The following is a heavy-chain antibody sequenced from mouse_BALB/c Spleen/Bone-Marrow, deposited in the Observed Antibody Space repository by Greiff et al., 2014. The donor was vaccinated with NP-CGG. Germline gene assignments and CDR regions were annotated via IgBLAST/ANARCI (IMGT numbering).Heavy chain of an antibody. D-gene: IGHD2-3*01. J-gene: IGHJ4*01. CDR1: GYSITSGYS. CDR2: IHYSGTT. CDR3: ARQNDGYPYYAMDY. V-gene: IGHV3-1*02. Sequence: DVKLVESGPDLVKPSQSLSLTCTVTGYSITSGYSWHWIRQFPGNKLEWMGYIHYSGTTNYNPSLKSRISITRDTSKNQFFLQLNSVTSDDTATYYCARQNDGYPYYAMDYWGQGTSVTVSS.